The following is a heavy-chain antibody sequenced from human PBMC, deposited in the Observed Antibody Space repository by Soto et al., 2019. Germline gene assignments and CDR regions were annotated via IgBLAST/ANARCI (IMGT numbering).Heavy chain of an antibody. CDR1: GLTVSSNY. D-gene: IGHD2-2*02. V-gene: IGHV3-53*01. CDR2: IYSGGSS. J-gene: IGHJ6*02. Sequence: PGGSLRLSCAASGLTVSSNYMSWVRQAPGKGLEWVSVIYSGGSSYYADSVKGRFTISRDNSKNTLYLQMNSLRAEDTAVYYCAKDQLYCSSTSCYNYYYYGMDVWGQGTTVTVSS. CDR3: AKDQLYCSSTSCYNYYYYGMDV.